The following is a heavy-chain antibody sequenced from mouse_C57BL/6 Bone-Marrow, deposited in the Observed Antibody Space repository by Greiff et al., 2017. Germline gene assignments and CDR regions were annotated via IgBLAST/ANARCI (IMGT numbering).Heavy chain of an antibody. D-gene: IGHD2-4*01. Sequence: VQLQQSGPELVKPGASVKISCKASGYTFTDYNMDWVKQSHGKSLEWIGDINPNNGGTIYNQKFKGKATLTVDKSSSTAYMELRSLTSEDAAVYYCAFYYDYDDYWGQGTTLTVSS. CDR3: AFYYDYDDY. CDR2: INPNNGGT. CDR1: GYTFTDYN. V-gene: IGHV1-18*01. J-gene: IGHJ2*01.